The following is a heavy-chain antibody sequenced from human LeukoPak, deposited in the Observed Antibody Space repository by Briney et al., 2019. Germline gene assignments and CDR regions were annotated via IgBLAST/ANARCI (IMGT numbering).Heavy chain of an antibody. CDR2: IIPIFGTA. V-gene: IGHV1-69*01. D-gene: IGHD2-15*01. CDR1: GGTFSSYA. Sequence: GASVKVSCKASGGTFSSYAISWVRQAPGQGLEWTGGIIPIFGTANYAQKFQGRVTITADESTSTAYMELSSLRSEDTAVYYCAREQFSAAPQDAFDIWGQGTMVTVSS. J-gene: IGHJ3*02. CDR3: AREQFSAAPQDAFDI.